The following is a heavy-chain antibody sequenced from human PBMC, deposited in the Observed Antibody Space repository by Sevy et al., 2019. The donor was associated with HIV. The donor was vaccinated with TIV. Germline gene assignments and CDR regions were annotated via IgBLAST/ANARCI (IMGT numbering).Heavy chain of an antibody. CDR3: ARDPRIYGDYLLAYFDY. CDR2: IGYDGNNK. CDR1: GLTPSTYG. Sequence: GESLKISCAASGLTPSTYGIHWVRQAPGKGLEWVAVIGYDGNNKFYADSVKGRFTISRDDSKNTVFLQMDSLRAEDTAVYDCARDPRIYGDYLLAYFDYWGQGTLVTVSS. D-gene: IGHD4-17*01. J-gene: IGHJ4*02. V-gene: IGHV3-33*01.